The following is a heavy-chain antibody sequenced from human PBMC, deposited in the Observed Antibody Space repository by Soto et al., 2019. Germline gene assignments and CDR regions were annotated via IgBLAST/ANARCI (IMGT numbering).Heavy chain of an antibody. CDR2: ISGNGGST. J-gene: IGHJ4*02. CDR3: AKRPASIITFDY. CDR1: GFTFSNYA. Sequence: GGSLRLSCAAAGFTFSNYAMSWVRQAPGKGLEWVSTISGNGGSTYYADSVKGRFTISRDNSKNMLFLQINSLRDDDSAVYYCAKRPASIITFDYWGQGTPVTVSS. D-gene: IGHD2-2*01. V-gene: IGHV3-23*01.